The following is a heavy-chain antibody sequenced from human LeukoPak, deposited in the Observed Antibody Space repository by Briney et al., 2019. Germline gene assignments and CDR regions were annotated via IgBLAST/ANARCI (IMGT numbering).Heavy chain of an antibody. CDR2: IWYDGSNK. Sequence: GGSLRLSCAASGFTFSSYGMHWVRQAPGKGLEWVAVIWYDGSNKYYADSVKGRFTISRDNPKNTLYLQMNSLRAEDTAVYYCARAYDFWSGYSRLDYWGQGTLVTVSS. D-gene: IGHD3-3*01. V-gene: IGHV3-33*01. CDR3: ARAYDFWSGYSRLDY. J-gene: IGHJ4*02. CDR1: GFTFSSYG.